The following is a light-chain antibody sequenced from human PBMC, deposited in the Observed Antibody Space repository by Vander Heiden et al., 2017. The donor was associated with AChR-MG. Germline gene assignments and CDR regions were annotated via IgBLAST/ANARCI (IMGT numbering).Light chain of an antibody. CDR3: YAAADNNGV. J-gene: IGLJ2*01. Sequence: SSDLTQPSSVSVSPRLPARITCPGDVLAKEYARWLQQKPGQVPVLVIYNDSERPSGIPERFSGSSSGTTVTLTIGGAQVEDEADYYCYAAADNNGVFGGGTKLTVL. CDR1: VLAKEY. CDR2: NDS. V-gene: IGLV3-27*01.